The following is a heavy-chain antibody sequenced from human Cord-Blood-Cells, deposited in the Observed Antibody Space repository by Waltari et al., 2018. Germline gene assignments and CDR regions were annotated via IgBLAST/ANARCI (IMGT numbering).Heavy chain of an antibody. J-gene: IGHJ4*02. CDR3: ASVYCSSTSCPMKDY. D-gene: IGHD2-2*01. CDR2: ISWNSGSI. Sequence: EVQLVESGGGLVQPGRSLRLSCAASGFTFDDYAMHWVRQAPGKGLEWVSGISWNSGSIGYADSVKGRFTISRDNAKNSLYLQMNSLRAEDTALYYCASVYCSSTSCPMKDYWGQGTLVTVSS. V-gene: IGHV3-9*01. CDR1: GFTFDDYA.